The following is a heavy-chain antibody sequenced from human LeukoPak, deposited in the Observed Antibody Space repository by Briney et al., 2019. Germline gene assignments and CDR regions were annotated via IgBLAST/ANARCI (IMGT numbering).Heavy chain of an antibody. Sequence: SETLSLTCAVYGGSFSGYYWSWIRQPPGKGLEWIGEINHSGSTNYNPSLKSRVTISVDTSKNQFSLKLSSVTAADTAVYYCAILRAFNIFDYWGPGALVSVSS. CDR1: GGSFSGYY. V-gene: IGHV4-34*01. D-gene: IGHD2/OR15-2a*01. CDR3: AILRAFNIFDY. CDR2: INHSGST. J-gene: IGHJ4*02.